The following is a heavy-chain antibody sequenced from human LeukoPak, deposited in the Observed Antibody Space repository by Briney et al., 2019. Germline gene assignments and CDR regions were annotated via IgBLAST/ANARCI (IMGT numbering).Heavy chain of an antibody. V-gene: IGHV3-7*01. D-gene: IGHD3-9*01. CDR1: GFTFSSYW. Sequence: GGSVRLSCAASGFTFSSYWMSWVRQAPGKGLEWVANIKQDGSEKYYVDSVKGRFTISRDNAKNSLYLQMNSLRAEDTAVYYCAREDTYYDILTGSESLDYWGQGTLVTVSS. CDR2: IKQDGSEK. J-gene: IGHJ4*02. CDR3: AREDTYYDILTGSESLDY.